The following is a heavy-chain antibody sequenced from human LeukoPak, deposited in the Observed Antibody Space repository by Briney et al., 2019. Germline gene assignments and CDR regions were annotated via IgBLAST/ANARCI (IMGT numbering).Heavy chain of an antibody. Sequence: ASVKVSCKPSGYSFTSLGISWVRQAPGQGLEWMGWISAFNGITNYAQKVQDRINVTTDTSSSTAYMEMTRLTSDDTAVYYCATDRNCSVSWWDSWGQGTLVIVSS. V-gene: IGHV1-18*01. J-gene: IGHJ5*02. CDR1: GYSFTSLG. D-gene: IGHD3-10*02. CDR2: ISAFNGIT. CDR3: ATDRNCSVSWWDS.